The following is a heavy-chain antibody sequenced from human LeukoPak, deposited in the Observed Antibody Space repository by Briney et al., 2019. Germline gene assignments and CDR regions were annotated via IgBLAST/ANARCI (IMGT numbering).Heavy chain of an antibody. J-gene: IGHJ4*02. CDR3: TAYYDFWSGYDFDY. CDR2: IKSKTDGGTT. D-gene: IGHD3-3*01. CDR1: GFTFSDAW. V-gene: IGHV3-15*01. Sequence: GGSLRLSCAASGFTFSDAWMSWVRQAPGKGLEWVGRIKSKTDGGTTDYAAPVKGRFTISRDDSRNTLYLQMNSLKTEDTAVYYCTAYYDFWSGYDFDYWGQGTLVTVSS.